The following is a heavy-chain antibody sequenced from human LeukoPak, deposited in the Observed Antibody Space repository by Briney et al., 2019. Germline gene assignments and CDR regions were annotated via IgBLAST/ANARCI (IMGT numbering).Heavy chain of an antibody. CDR1: GFTFSSYA. Sequence: GGSLRLSCAASGFTFSSYAMSWVRQAPGEGLEWVSAISGSGGSTYYADSVKGRFTISRDNSKNTLYLQMNSLRAEDTAVYYCAKAVAAADYFDYWGQGTLVTVSS. V-gene: IGHV3-23*01. CDR2: ISGSGGST. CDR3: AKAVAAADYFDY. J-gene: IGHJ4*02. D-gene: IGHD6-13*01.